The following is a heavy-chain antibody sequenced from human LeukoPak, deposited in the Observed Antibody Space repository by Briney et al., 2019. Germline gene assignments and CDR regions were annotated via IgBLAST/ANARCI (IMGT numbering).Heavy chain of an antibody. CDR2: INPNSGGT. J-gene: IGHJ4*02. Sequence: GASVKVSCKASGYTFTGYYMHWVRQAPGQGLECMGWINPNSGGTNYAQKFQGRVTMTRDTSISTAYMELSRLRSDDTAVYYCARDAPRITMVRGVPIYWGQGTLVTVSS. D-gene: IGHD3-10*01. CDR3: ARDAPRITMVRGVPIY. CDR1: GYTFTGYY. V-gene: IGHV1-2*02.